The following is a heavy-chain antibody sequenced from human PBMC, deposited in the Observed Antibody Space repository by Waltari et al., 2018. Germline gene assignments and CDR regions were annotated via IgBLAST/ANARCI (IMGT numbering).Heavy chain of an antibody. V-gene: IGHV1-69-2*01. CDR1: GYTFTDYY. CDR3: AILFPDRRAASYFDY. CDR2: VDPEDGET. J-gene: IGHJ4*02. D-gene: IGHD2-15*01. Sequence: EVQLVQSGAEVKKPGATVKISCKASGYTFTDYYMHWVQQAPGKGLEWMGRVDPEDGETICAEKFQGRVTITADTSTDTAYMELSSLRSEDTAVYYCAILFPDRRAASYFDYWGQGTLVTVSS.